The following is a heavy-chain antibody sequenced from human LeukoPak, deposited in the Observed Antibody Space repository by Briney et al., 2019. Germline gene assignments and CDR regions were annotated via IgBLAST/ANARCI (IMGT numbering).Heavy chain of an antibody. CDR3: ARGSWGGNSYGYFPLLDYFDY. V-gene: IGHV3-72*01. D-gene: IGHD5-18*01. J-gene: IGHJ4*02. CDR2: TRNKANSYTT. Sequence: GGSLRLSCAASGFTFSDHYMDWVRQAPGKGLEWVGRTRNKANSYTTKYAASVKGRFTISRDDSKNSLYLQMNSLKTEDTAVYYCARGSWGGNSYGYFPLLDYFDYWGQGTLVTVSS. CDR1: GFTFSDHY.